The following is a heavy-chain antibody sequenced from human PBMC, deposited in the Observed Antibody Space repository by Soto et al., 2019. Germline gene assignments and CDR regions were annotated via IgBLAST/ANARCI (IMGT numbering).Heavy chain of an antibody. CDR3: ARGGGSGYDPLDY. CDR2: IWYDGSNK. CDR1: GFTFSSYG. Sequence: QVQLVESGGGVVQPGRSLRLSCAASGFTFSSYGMHWVRQAPGKGLEWVAVIWYDGSNKYYADSVKGRFTISRDNSKNTLYLQMNSLRAEDTAVYYWARGGGSGYDPLDYWGQGTLVTVSS. J-gene: IGHJ4*02. D-gene: IGHD5-12*01. V-gene: IGHV3-33*01.